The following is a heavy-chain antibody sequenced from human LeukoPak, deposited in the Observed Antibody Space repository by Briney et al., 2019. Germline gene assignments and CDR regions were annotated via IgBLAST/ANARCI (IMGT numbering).Heavy chain of an antibody. J-gene: IGHJ4*02. Sequence: GESLKISCKGSGYYFTNYWMAWVRPMPGKGLEYMGFIYPGENNIRYSPPFQGQVTISADKSINTAYLQWNSLKASDTAMYYCARHITTSSTSSHFDSWGQGTLVTVSS. V-gene: IGHV5-51*01. CDR3: ARHITTSSTSSHFDS. CDR2: IYPGENNI. CDR1: GYYFTNYW. D-gene: IGHD6-6*01.